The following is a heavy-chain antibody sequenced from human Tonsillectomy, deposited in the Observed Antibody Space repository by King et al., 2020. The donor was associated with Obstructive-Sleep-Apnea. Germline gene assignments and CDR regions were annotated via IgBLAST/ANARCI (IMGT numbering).Heavy chain of an antibody. CDR2: INPNSGAT. CDR3: ASFKAVAGADY. V-gene: IGHV1-2*02. CDR1: GYTFTGDY. D-gene: IGHD6-19*01. Sequence: VQLVESGAEVKKPGASVKVSCKASGYTFTGDYMYWVRQAPGQGLEWMGWINPNSGATNSAKKFQGRVTMTRDTSSSTAYMELSRLRSDDTAVYYCASFKAVAGADYWGQGTLVTVSS. J-gene: IGHJ4*02.